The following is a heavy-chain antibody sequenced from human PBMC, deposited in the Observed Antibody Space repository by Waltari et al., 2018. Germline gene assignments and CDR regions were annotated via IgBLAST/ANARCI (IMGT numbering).Heavy chain of an antibody. CDR3: ALPQESSGQSLGWFDP. Sequence: QVQLVQSGAEVKKPGASVKVSCKASGYTFTGYYMHWVRQAPGQGLEWMGGINPNSGGTNYAQKFQGRVTMTRDTSISTAYMELSRLRSDDTAVYYCALPQESSGQSLGWFDPWGQGTLVTVSS. CDR2: INPNSGGT. J-gene: IGHJ5*02. D-gene: IGHD6-19*01. CDR1: GYTFTGYY. V-gene: IGHV1-2*02.